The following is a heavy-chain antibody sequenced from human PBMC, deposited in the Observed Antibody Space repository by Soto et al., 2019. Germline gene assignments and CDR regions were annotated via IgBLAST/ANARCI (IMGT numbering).Heavy chain of an antibody. V-gene: IGHV4-30-4*01. J-gene: IGHJ4*02. CDR3: ARSSQSTVTILEY. D-gene: IGHD4-17*01. Sequence: SETLSLTCTVSGGSISSVDYYWSWIRQPPGKGLEWIGYIYYSGSTYYTPSLKSRVTISVDTSKNQFSLKLSSVTAADTAVYYCARSSQSTVTILEYWGKGTLVTVSS. CDR2: IYYSGST. CDR1: GGSISSVDYY.